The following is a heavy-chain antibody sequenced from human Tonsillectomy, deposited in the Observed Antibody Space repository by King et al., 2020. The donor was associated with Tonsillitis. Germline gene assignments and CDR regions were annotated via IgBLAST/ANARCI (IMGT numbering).Heavy chain of an antibody. Sequence: VQLVESGGGLVQPGGSLRLSCAASGFTFSSYSMNWVRQAPGKGLEWVSYISSSSSTIYYADSVKGRFTISRDNAKNSLYLQMNSLRDEDTAVYYCATRWDGWLRLPPPDYWGQGTLVTVSS. J-gene: IGHJ4*02. V-gene: IGHV3-48*02. CDR3: ATRWDGWLRLPPPDY. CDR2: ISSSSSTI. CDR1: GFTFSSYS. D-gene: IGHD5-12*01.